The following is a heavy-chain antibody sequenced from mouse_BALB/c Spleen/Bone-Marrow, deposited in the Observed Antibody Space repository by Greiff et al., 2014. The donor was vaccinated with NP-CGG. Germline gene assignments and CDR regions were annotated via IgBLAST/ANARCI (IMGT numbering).Heavy chain of an antibody. J-gene: IGHJ1*01. V-gene: IGHV5-17*02. Sequence: EVKLVESGGGLVQPGGSRKLSCAASGSTFSSFGMHWVRQAPEKGLEWVAYISSGSTAIFYADTVKGRFTISRDNPKNTLFLQMTSRRSEDTAMYYCTRGGNWDDFDVWGAGTTVTVSS. CDR1: GSTFSSFG. CDR2: ISSGSTAI. CDR3: TRGGNWDDFDV. D-gene: IGHD4-1*01.